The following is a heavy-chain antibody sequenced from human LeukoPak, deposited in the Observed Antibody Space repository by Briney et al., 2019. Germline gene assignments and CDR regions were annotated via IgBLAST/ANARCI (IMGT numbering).Heavy chain of an antibody. D-gene: IGHD3-22*01. CDR2: ISSSGSTI. CDR1: GFTFSDYY. J-gene: IGHJ3*02. CDR3: ARGHYYDSSGYSRTAADAFDI. Sequence: GRSLRLSCAASGFTFSDYYMSWIRQAPGKGLEWVSYISSSGSTIYYADSVKGRFTISRDNAKNSLYLQMNSLRAEDTAVYYCARGHYYDSSGYSRTAADAFDIWGQGTMVTVSS. V-gene: IGHV3-11*04.